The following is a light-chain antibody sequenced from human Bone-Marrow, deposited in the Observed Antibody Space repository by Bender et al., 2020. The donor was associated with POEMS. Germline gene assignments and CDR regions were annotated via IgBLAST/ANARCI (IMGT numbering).Light chain of an antibody. CDR1: SGFIGNSF. CDR2: EDN. CDR3: QCYDTDTWV. J-gene: IGLJ3*02. Sequence: FLLTQPHSVSGSPGKTVTISCTRSSGFIGNSFVQWYQRRPGSSPATVIYEDNQRPSGVPDRFSGSIDSSSNSASLTISGLQTEDEGDYYCQCYDTDTWVFGGGTRLTVL. V-gene: IGLV6-57*01.